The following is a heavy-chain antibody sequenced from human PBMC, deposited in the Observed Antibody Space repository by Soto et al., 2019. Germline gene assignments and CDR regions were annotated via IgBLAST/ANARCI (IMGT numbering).Heavy chain of an antibody. V-gene: IGHV5-51*01. D-gene: IGHD3-16*01. CDR2: IYPGNSDT. J-gene: IGHJ4*02. CDR1: GYTFTPYW. Sequence: VESLKISCKSSGYTFTPYWFGGVRQMPGKGLECMGIIYPGNSDTRYSPSFQGQVTISADESISTVYLQWSSLKASDTAMYYCARHDNYAYWGQGTLVTVSS. CDR3: ARHDNYAY.